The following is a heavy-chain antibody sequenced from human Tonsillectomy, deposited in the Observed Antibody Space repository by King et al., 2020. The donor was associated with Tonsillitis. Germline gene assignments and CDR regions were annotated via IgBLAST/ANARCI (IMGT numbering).Heavy chain of an antibody. CDR1: WFSLSTSALC. J-gene: IGHJ4*02. V-gene: IGHV2-70*01. D-gene: IGHD3-3*01. CDR2: IDWDDD. CDR3: ARISNDFWSGYADY. Sequence: TLKESGPALVKPTQTLTLTCTFSWFSLSTSALCVSWIRQPPGKALEWLALIDWDDDSTSLKTRLTISKDTSKNQVVLTMTNMDPVDTATYYCARISNDFWSGYADYWGQGTLVTVSS.